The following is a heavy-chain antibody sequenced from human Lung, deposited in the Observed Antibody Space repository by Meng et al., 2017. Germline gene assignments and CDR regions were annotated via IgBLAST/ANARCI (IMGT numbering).Heavy chain of an antibody. CDR2: ISNTGKYI. V-gene: IGHV3-21*01. D-gene: IGHD2-15*01. J-gene: IGHJ4*02. CDR1: VFTFSDYS. Sequence: EVQLVESGGGLVKPGGSLRPSCAASVFTFSDYSMNWVRQAPGKGLEWVSFISNTGKYIYYADSVKGRFTISRDNAKNSLYLQINSLRAEDTAVYYCARGSYQPLLLSALDYWGQGTLVTVSS. CDR3: ARGSYQPLLLSALDY.